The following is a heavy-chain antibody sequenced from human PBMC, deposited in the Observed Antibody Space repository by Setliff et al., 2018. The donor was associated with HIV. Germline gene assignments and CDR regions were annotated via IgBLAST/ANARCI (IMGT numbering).Heavy chain of an antibody. CDR3: ARENSGTYLGGVFDY. D-gene: IGHD1-26*01. CDR1: GFTFSRYG. V-gene: IGHV3-30*04. Sequence: GGSLRLSCAASGFTFSRYGMHWVRQAPGKGLEWVAFISYDGSKKYDADSVKGRFTISRDNSKNTLYLQMDSLRAEDTAVYYCARENSGTYLGGVFDYWGQGTLVTVSS. J-gene: IGHJ4*02. CDR2: ISYDGSKK.